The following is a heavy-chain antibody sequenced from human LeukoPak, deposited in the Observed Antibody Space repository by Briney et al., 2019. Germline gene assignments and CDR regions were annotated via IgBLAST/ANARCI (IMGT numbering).Heavy chain of an antibody. V-gene: IGHV3-11*01. D-gene: IGHD2-8*01. CDR3: ARAGRGFTYGYSDS. Sequence: GGSLRLSCEASGFSFSDYYMTWIRQAPGKGLEWVSYISPSGSTIRNADSVKGRFTISRDNTRNSLYLQMSSLRADDTAVYYSARAGRGFTYGYSDSWGQGTLVTVSS. CDR1: GFSFSDYY. CDR2: ISPSGSTI. J-gene: IGHJ4*02.